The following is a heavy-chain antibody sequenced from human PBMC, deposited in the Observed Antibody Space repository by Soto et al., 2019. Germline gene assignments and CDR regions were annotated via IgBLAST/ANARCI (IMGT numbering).Heavy chain of an antibody. CDR2: TYFRSKWYN. CDR1: GDSVSSNTAS. CDR3: AKGDNLGPKTGYAFDP. Sequence: SQTLSLTCAISGDSVSSNTASWNWIRQSPSRGLELLGRTYFRSKWYNDYAVSVKSRIIINPDTSNNQFSLQLNSVTPEDTAVYFCAKGDNLGPKTGYAFDPWGQGIMVTVS. D-gene: IGHD5-12*01. J-gene: IGHJ5*02. V-gene: IGHV6-1*01.